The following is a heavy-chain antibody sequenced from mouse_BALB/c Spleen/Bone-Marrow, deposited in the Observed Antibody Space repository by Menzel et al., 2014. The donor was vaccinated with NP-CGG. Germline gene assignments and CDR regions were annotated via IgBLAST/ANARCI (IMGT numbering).Heavy chain of an antibody. J-gene: IGHJ4*01. CDR2: INPSNGGT. Sequence: VQLQQSGAELVKPGASVKLSCKASGYTFTSYYMYWVKQRPGQGLEWIGGINPSNGGTNFNEKFKSKATLTVDKSSSAAYMQLGSLTSEDSAAYYCTRYTYGDYPYYYAMDYWGQGTSVTVSS. CDR1: GYTFTSYY. CDR3: TRYTYGDYPYYYAMDY. V-gene: IGHV1S81*02. D-gene: IGHD2-13*01.